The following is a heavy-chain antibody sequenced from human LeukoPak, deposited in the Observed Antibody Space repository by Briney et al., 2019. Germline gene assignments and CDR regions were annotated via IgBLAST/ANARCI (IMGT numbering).Heavy chain of an antibody. D-gene: IGHD3-22*01. Sequence: SETLSLTCTVSGGSISSDGYYWSWIRQHPGKGLEWIGYIYYSGSTYYNPSLKSRVTISVDTSKNQFSLKLSSVTAADTAVYYCARVGSSGYWAFDYWGQGTLVTVSS. CDR1: GGSISSDGYY. CDR2: IYYSGST. V-gene: IGHV4-31*03. CDR3: ARVGSSGYWAFDY. J-gene: IGHJ4*02.